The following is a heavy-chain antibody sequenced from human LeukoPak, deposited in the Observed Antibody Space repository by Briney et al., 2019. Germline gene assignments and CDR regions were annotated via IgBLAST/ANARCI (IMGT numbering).Heavy chain of an antibody. D-gene: IGHD3-16*02. CDR1: GGTFSSYA. CDR2: IIPIFGTA. V-gene: IGHV1-69*13. J-gene: IGHJ5*02. Sequence: VASVKVSCMASGGTFSSYAISWVRQAPGQGLEWMGGIIPIFGTANYAQKFQGRVTITADESTSTAYMELRSLRSEDTAVYYCASGTGSYRRNWFDPWGQGTLVTVSS. CDR3: ASGTGSYRRNWFDP.